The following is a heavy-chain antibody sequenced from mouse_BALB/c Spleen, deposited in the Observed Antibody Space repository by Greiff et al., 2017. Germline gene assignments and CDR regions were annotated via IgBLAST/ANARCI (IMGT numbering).Heavy chain of an antibody. CDR3: ARLSGYYYYFDY. CDR2: ISSGSSTI. D-gene: IGHD2-3*01. J-gene: IGHJ2*01. CDR1: EFTFSSFG. V-gene: IGHV5-17*02. Sequence: EVMLVESGGGLVQPGGSRKLSCAASEFTFSSFGMHWVRQAPEKGLEWVAYISSGSSTIYYADTVKGRFTISRDNPKNTLFLQMTSLRSEDTAMYYCARLSGYYYYFDYWGQGTTLTVSS.